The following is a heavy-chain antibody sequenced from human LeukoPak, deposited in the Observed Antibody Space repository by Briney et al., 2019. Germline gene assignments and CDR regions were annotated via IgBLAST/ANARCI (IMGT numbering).Heavy chain of an antibody. CDR3: ARGRSYCSSTSCYRAYYYYGMDV. CDR1: GGSFSGYY. D-gene: IGHD2-2*01. CDR2: INHSGST. Sequence: SETLSLTCTVYGGSFSGYYWSWIRQPPGKGLEWIGEINHSGSTNYNPSLKSRVTISVDTSKNQFSLKLSSVTAADTAVYYCARGRSYCSSTSCYRAYYYYGMDVWGQGTTVTVSS. J-gene: IGHJ6*02. V-gene: IGHV4-34*01.